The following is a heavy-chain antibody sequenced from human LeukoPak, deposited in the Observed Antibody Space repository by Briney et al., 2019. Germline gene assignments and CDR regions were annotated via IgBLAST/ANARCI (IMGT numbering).Heavy chain of an antibody. CDR1: GFTFSSYA. Sequence: GGSLRLSCAASGFTFSSYAMHWVRQAPGKGLEWVAVISYDGSNKYYADSVKGRFTISRDNSKNTLYLQMNSLRAEDTAVYYCARVGVQLERPLPAVAFDIWGRGTTVTVSS. CDR2: ISYDGSNK. CDR3: ARVGVQLERPLPAVAFDI. D-gene: IGHD1-1*01. V-gene: IGHV3-30-3*01. J-gene: IGHJ3*02.